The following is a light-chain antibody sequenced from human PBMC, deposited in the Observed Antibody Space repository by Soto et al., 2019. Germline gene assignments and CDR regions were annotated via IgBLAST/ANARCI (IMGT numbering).Light chain of an antibody. CDR2: GAS. CDR1: QSVSTK. V-gene: IGKV3-15*01. CDR3: QQYEIFPIT. Sequence: EVVMTQSPATLSVSAGETVTLSCRASQSVSTKLAWYQQKPGLAPRLLIFGASTRATGVPARFSGSGSGTEFTLTISSLQSEDFALYYCQQYEIFPITFGQGTRLES. J-gene: IGKJ5*01.